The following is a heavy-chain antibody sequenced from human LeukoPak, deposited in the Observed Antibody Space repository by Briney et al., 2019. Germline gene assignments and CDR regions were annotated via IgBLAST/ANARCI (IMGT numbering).Heavy chain of an antibody. CDR1: GFTFDDYA. J-gene: IGHJ4*02. CDR2: ISWNSGSI. V-gene: IGHV3-9*01. D-gene: IGHD6-6*01. Sequence: PGGSLRLSCAASGFTFDDYAMHWVRQAPGKGLEWVSGISWNSGSIGYADSVKGRFTISRDNAKNSLYLQMNSLRAEDTAVYYCARETSSSSPDFDYWGQGTLVTVSS. CDR3: ARETSSSSPDFDY.